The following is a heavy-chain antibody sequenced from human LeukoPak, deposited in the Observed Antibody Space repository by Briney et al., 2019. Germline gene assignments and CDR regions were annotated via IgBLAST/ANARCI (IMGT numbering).Heavy chain of an antibody. Sequence: ASVTVSFTASVYTVTVYYMHWVRQAPGQGREWMGWINPNSGGKNYAQKFQGRVSMTRDTSISTAYMELSRLRSDDTAVYYCARDGSEGYCSSTSCKGFDYWGQGTLVTVSS. CDR1: VYTVTVYY. J-gene: IGHJ4*02. D-gene: IGHD2-2*01. CDR3: ARDGSEGYCSSTSCKGFDY. CDR2: INPNSGGK. V-gene: IGHV1-2*02.